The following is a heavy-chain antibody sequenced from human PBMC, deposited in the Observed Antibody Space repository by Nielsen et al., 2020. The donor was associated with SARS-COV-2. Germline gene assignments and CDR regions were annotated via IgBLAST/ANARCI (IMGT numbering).Heavy chain of an antibody. V-gene: IGHV3-48*02. CDR2: ITSTSNTI. D-gene: IGHD6-6*01. J-gene: IGHJ4*02. CDR1: GFSFSIYS. CDR3: ARDSPSMAARRLYYFDY. Sequence: GGSLRLSCTASGFSFSIYSMNWVRQAPGKGLEWVSYITSTSNTIYYADSVKGRFTISRDNADNSLYLQMDSLRDEDTAVYYCARDSPSMAARRLYYFDYWGQGTLVAVSS.